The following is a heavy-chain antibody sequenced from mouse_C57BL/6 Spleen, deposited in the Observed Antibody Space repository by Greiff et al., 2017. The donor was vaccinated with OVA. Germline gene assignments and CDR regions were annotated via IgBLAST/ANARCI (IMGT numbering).Heavy chain of an antibody. D-gene: IGHD2-5*01. CDR2: IWTGGGT. CDR3: ASSYSNYSNWYFDV. Sequence: VMLVESGPGLVAPSQSLSITCTVSGFSLTSYAISWVRQPPGKGLEWLGVIWTGGGTNYNSALKSRLSISKDNSKSQVFLKMNSLQTDDTARYYCASSYSNYSNWYFDVWGTGTTVTVSS. J-gene: IGHJ1*03. CDR1: GFSLTSYA. V-gene: IGHV2-9-1*01.